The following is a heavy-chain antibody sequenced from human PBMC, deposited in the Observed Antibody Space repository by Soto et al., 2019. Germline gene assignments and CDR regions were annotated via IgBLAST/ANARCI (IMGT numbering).Heavy chain of an antibody. CDR1: GYTLTELS. CDR3: ATPGREYCSGGSCYLFDY. V-gene: IGHV1-24*01. Sequence: ASVKVSCKVSGYTLTELSMHWVRQAPGKGLEWMGGFDPEDGETIYAQKFQGRVTMTEDTSTDTAYMELSSLRSEDTAVYYCATPGREYCSGGSCYLFDYWGQGTLVTVSS. D-gene: IGHD2-15*01. J-gene: IGHJ4*02. CDR2: FDPEDGET.